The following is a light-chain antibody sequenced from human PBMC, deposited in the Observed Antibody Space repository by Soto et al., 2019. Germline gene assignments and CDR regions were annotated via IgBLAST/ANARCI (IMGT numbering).Light chain of an antibody. CDR3: QQYGSSPPLT. Sequence: EIVLTQSPGTLSLSPGERATLSCRASHSVSSSYLAWYQQKPGQAPKLLIYGASSRATGIPDRFSGSGSGTDFTLSISRLEPDDFAVYYCQQYGSSPPLTFGGGAKVDIK. CDR2: GAS. V-gene: IGKV3-20*01. CDR1: HSVSSSY. J-gene: IGKJ4*01.